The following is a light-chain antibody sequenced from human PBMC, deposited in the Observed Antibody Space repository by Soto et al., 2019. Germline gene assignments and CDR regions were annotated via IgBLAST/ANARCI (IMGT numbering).Light chain of an antibody. V-gene: IGLV2-11*01. J-gene: IGLJ1*01. CDR3: CSYAGSPYL. CDR1: SSDVGDYNY. Sequence: QSVLTQPRSVSGSPGQSVAISCTGTSSDVGDYNYVSWYQQHPGKAPKVMIYDVSKRPSGVPDRFSGSKSGITASLTISGLQAEDEADDYCCSYAGSPYLFGTGPKFTGL. CDR2: DVS.